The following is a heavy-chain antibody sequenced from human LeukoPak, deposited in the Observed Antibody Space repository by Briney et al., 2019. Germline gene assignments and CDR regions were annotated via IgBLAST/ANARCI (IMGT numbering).Heavy chain of an antibody. CDR2: IYHSGST. D-gene: IGHD3-22*01. CDR3: ARRQDYDSSEHFDY. CDR1: GYSISSGYY. V-gene: IGHV4-38-2*02. J-gene: IGHJ4*02. Sequence: SETLSLTCTVSGYSISSGYYWGWIRQPPGKGLEWIGSIYHSGSTYYNPSLKSRVTISVDTSKNQFSLKLSSVTAADTAVYYCARRQDYDSSEHFDYWGQGTLVTVSS.